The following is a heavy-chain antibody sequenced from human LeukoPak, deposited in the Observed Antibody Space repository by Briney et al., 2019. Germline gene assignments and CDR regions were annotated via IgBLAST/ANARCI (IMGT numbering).Heavy chain of an antibody. CDR1: GYSISSGYY. V-gene: IGHV4-38-2*02. CDR2: IYYSEAT. J-gene: IGHJ4*02. CDR3: AREDDYNAWNEYSSRDY. D-gene: IGHD4-11*01. Sequence: PSETLSLTCTVSGYSISSGYYWGWVRQPPGKGLEWIASIYYSEATSYKTSLKSRLTISLDASHNQFSLKLRSVTAADTAVYYCAREDDYNAWNEYSSRDYWGQGLLVTVSS.